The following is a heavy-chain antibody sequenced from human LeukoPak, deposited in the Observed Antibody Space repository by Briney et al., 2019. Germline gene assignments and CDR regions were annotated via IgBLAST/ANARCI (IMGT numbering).Heavy chain of an antibody. D-gene: IGHD2-2*01. Sequence: GESLRISCKGSGYSFTSYWISWVRQMPGKGLEWMGRIDPSDSYTNYSPSFQGHVTISADKSISAAYLQWSSLKASDTAMYYCARLGYCSSTSCLYYFDYWGQGTLVTVSS. CDR1: GYSFTSYW. J-gene: IGHJ4*02. CDR3: ARLGYCSSTSCLYYFDY. V-gene: IGHV5-10-1*01. CDR2: IDPSDSYT.